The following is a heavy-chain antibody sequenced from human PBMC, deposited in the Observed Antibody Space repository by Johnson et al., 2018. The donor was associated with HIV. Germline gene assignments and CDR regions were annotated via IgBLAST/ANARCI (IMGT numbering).Heavy chain of an antibody. D-gene: IGHD2-2*01. Sequence: QMLLVESGGGVVQPGRSLRVSCGASGFTFSSHDMHWVRQAPGKGLEWVAVISYDGSNQYCADSVKGRFTISRDNSNKTGYLQMNSLGPEDTAVYYCAREGGDCSSTSCYQDAFDIWGQGTMVTVSS. CDR2: ISYDGSNQ. J-gene: IGHJ3*02. CDR3: AREGGDCSSTSCYQDAFDI. CDR1: GFTFSSHD. V-gene: IGHV3-30*03.